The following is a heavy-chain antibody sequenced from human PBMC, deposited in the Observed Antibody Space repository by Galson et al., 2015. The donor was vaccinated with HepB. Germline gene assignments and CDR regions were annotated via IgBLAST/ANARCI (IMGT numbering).Heavy chain of an antibody. CDR1: GGTFSSYA. CDR2: IIPIFGTA. CDR3: ARQDIVVVPATRTTYYYYYMVV. V-gene: IGHV1-69*13. Sequence: SVKVSCKASGGTFSSYAIGWVRQAPGQGLEWMGGIIPIFGTANYAQKFKGRVTITADESTSTAYMELSSLRSEDTAVYYCARQDIVVVPATRTTYYYYYMVVCGKWTTVTVSS. D-gene: IGHD2-2*01. J-gene: IGHJ6*03.